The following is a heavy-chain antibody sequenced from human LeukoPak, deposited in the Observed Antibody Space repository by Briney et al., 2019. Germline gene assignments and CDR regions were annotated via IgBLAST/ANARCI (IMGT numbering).Heavy chain of an antibody. CDR3: VSHSRMQVRTDFEY. Sequence: GGSLRLSCAASGFTFSRFTMSWVRQAPGKGLEWVSVVSVGGGSTFCADSARGRFTISRDDSKNMLFLQMNSLRAEDTAIYYCVSHSRMQVRTDFEYWGQGTLVTVSS. CDR2: VSVGGGST. CDR1: GFTFSRFT. J-gene: IGHJ4*02. V-gene: IGHV3-23*01. D-gene: IGHD1-1*01.